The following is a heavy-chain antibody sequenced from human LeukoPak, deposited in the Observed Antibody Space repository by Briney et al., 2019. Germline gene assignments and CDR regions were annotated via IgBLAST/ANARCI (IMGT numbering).Heavy chain of an antibody. D-gene: IGHD3-3*01. V-gene: IGHV1-2*02. Sequence: ASVKVSCKASGYTFTGYYMHWVRQAPGQGLEWMGWINPNSGGTNYAQKFQGRVTMTRDTSISTAYMELSRLRSDDTAVYYCARVLSITSFGVVTDFDYWGQGTLVTVSS. J-gene: IGHJ4*02. CDR1: GYTFTGYY. CDR2: INPNSGGT. CDR3: ARVLSITSFGVVTDFDY.